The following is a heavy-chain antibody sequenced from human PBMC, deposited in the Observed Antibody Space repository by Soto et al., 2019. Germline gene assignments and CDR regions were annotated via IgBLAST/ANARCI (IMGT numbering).Heavy chain of an antibody. CDR2: IIPIFGTA. CDR3: ARQLVVVAANNWFDP. Sequence: QVQLVQSGAEVEKPGSSVKVSCKASGGTFSSYAISWVRQAPGQGLEWMGGIIPIFGTANYAQKFQGRVTITADESTSTAYMELSSLRSEVTAVYYCARQLVVVAANNWFDPWGQETLVTVSS. J-gene: IGHJ5*02. V-gene: IGHV1-69*01. CDR1: GGTFSSYA. D-gene: IGHD2-15*01.